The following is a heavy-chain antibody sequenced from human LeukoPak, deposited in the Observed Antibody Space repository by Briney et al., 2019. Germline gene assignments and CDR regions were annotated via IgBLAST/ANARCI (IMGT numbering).Heavy chain of an antibody. V-gene: IGHV1-2*06. D-gene: IGHD1-26*01. CDR2: INPNSGGT. CDR3: ARDRTAYSGSYYGWFDP. Sequence: ASVKVSCKASGYTFTSYGISWVRQAPGQGLEWMGRINPNSGGTNYAQKFQGRVTMTRDTSISTAYMELSRLRSDDTAVYYCARDRTAYSGSYYGWFDPWGQGTLVTVSS. CDR1: GYTFTSYG. J-gene: IGHJ5*02.